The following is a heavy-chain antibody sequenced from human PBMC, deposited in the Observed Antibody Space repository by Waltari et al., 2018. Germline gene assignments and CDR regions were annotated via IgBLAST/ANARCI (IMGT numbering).Heavy chain of an antibody. Sequence: LQLQESGPGLVKPSETLPLTCSVSGGSITTTKHYWGWIRQPPGQGLEWIGTISYNGATYNSPSLRGRVTVSRDTSMNQLSLKLGSVTAADTAVYYCATYIGASVGTAAFDVWGQDTMVTVSS. D-gene: IGHD1-1*01. CDR1: GGSITTTKHY. V-gene: IGHV4-39*01. J-gene: IGHJ3*01. CDR2: ISYNGAT. CDR3: ATYIGASVGTAAFDV.